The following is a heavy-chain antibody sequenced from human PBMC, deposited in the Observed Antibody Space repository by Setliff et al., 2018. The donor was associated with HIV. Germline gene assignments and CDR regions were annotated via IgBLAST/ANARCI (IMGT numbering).Heavy chain of an antibody. J-gene: IGHJ4*02. CDR3: AKGADPGSSGHYAPYFFDY. CDR1: GFTFRRYD. V-gene: IGHV3-23*01. Sequence: PGESLKISCAASGFTFRRYDMSWFRQAPGKGLEWVSVISGSGGSTHYADSVKGRFTISRDNSKNTLYLQMKNLRAEDTAVYYCAKGADPGSSGHYAPYFFDYWGQGTQVTVSS. CDR2: ISGSGGST. D-gene: IGHD3-22*01.